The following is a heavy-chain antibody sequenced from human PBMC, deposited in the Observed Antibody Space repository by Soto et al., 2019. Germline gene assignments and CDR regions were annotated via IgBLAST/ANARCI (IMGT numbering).Heavy chain of an antibody. V-gene: IGHV3-15*01. D-gene: IGHD3-22*01. CDR1: GFTFSNAW. Sequence: SLRLSCAASGFTFSNAWMSWVRQAPGKGLEWVGRIKSKTDGGTTDYAAPVKGRFTISRDDSKNTLYLQMNSLKTEDTAVYYCTTDEYYYDSSGVQHWGQGTLVTVSS. J-gene: IGHJ1*01. CDR3: TTDEYYYDSSGVQH. CDR2: IKSKTDGGTT.